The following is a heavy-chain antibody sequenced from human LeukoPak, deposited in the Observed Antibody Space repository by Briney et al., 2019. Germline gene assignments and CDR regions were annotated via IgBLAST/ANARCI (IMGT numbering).Heavy chain of an antibody. CDR1: GGSISSGGYY. J-gene: IGHJ4*02. Sequence: SETLSLTCTVSGGSISSGGYYWSWIRQHPGKGLERIGYIYYSGSTYYNPSLKSRVTISVDTSKNQFSLKLSSVTAADTAVYYCARDSSYYYDSSGYFDYWGQGTLVTVSS. CDR3: ARDSSYYYDSSGYFDY. D-gene: IGHD3-22*01. CDR2: IYYSGST. V-gene: IGHV4-31*03.